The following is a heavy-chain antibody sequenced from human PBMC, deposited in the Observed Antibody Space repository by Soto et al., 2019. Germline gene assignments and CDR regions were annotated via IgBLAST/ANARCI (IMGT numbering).Heavy chain of an antibody. V-gene: IGHV4-30-2*01. CDR2: NYHSGNP. J-gene: IGHJ4*02. CDR1: GDTISTGGYS. D-gene: IGHD4-17*01. CDR3: ARETYADYGRYFAG. Sequence: QLQLQESGSRLVKSSETLSLTCAVSGDTISTGGYSWAWIRQPPGKPLEWIGHNYHSGNPYYNPSLKSRVIISLDRSKDQVTLKLSSVAAADTDVYYCARETYADYGRYFAGWGKGTVVTVSP.